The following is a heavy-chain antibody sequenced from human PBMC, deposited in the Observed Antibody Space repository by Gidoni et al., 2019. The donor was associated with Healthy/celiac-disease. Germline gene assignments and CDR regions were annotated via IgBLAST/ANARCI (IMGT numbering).Heavy chain of an antibody. V-gene: IGHV4-34*01. CDR1: GGYFSGYY. J-gene: IGHJ6*03. D-gene: IGHD6-13*01. CDR2: INNSGST. Sequence: QVQLQQCGAGLLKPSETLSLTSAVYGGYFSGYYWSWIRQPPGQGLELIVEINNSGSTNYNPSLKSRVTISVDTSKTQFSLTLSSVTAADTAVYYCASGGIAAADPGDRYYYMDVWGKGTTVTVSS. CDR3: ASGGIAAADPGDRYYYMDV.